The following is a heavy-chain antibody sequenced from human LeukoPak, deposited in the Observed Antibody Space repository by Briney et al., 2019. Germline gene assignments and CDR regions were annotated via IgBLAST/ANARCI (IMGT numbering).Heavy chain of an antibody. CDR2: IIPTFGTA. Sequence: SVKVSCKASGGTFSSYAISWVRQAPGQGLEWMGGIIPTFGTANYAQKFQGRVTITTDESTSTAYMELSSLRSEDAAVYYCARKAAKDYYMDVWGKGTTVTVSS. CDR3: ARKAAKDYYMDV. J-gene: IGHJ6*03. V-gene: IGHV1-69*05. D-gene: IGHD6-25*01. CDR1: GGTFSSYA.